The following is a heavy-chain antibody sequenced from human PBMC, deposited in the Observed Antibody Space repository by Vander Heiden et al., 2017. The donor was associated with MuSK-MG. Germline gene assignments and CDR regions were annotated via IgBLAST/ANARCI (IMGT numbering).Heavy chain of an antibody. V-gene: IGHV3-30*04. D-gene: IGHD3-9*01. J-gene: IGHJ3*02. Sequence: VQLVESGGGVVQPGRSLRLSCAASGFTFSSYAMHWVRRAPGKGLEWVAVISYDGSNKYYADSVKGRFTISRDNSKNTLYLQMNSLRAEDTAVYYCASHILTGYRAFDIWGQGTMVTVSS. CDR3: ASHILTGYRAFDI. CDR2: ISYDGSNK. CDR1: GFTFSSYA.